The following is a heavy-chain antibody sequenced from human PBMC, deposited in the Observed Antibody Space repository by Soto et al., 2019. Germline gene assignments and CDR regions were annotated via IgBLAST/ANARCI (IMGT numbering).Heavy chain of an antibody. CDR2: IIPIFGTA. CDR3: ARADDTAMGGPHDY. D-gene: IGHD5-18*01. Sequence: ASVKVSCKASGGTFSSYAISWVRQAPGQGLEWIGGIIPIFGTANYAQKFQGRVTITADEYTSTAYMELSSLRSEDTSVYYCARADDTAMGGPHDYWGQGTLVTVSS. CDR1: GGTFSSYA. V-gene: IGHV1-69*13. J-gene: IGHJ4*02.